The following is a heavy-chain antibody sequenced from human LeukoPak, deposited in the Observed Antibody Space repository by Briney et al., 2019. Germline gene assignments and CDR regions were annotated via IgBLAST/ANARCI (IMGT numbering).Heavy chain of an antibody. Sequence: GGSLRLSCAASGFDFSGAYMNWVRQAPGKGLEWVGLIKNKHEHQATDYAAPVRERFIITRDDSSSTLFLQMNSLKTEDTAVYYCVTDANRILGARGTGSWGPGILVTVSS. CDR3: VTDANRILGARGTGS. CDR2: IKNKHEHQAT. CDR1: GFDFSGAY. J-gene: IGHJ5*02. V-gene: IGHV3-15*07. D-gene: IGHD1-26*01.